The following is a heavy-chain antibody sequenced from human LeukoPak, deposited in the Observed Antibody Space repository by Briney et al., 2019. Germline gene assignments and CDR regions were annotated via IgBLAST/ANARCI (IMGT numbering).Heavy chain of an antibody. CDR3: TRVTNSGYDSGNFDY. J-gene: IGHJ4*02. CDR2: ISSSSSYI. D-gene: IGHD5-12*01. V-gene: IGHV3-21*01. Sequence: PGGSLRLSCAASGFTFSNAWMSWVRQAPGKGLEWVSFISSSSSYIYYADSVKGRFTISRDNAKKSLFLQMNSLRAEDTAVYYCTRVTNSGYDSGNFDYWGQGTLVTVSS. CDR1: GFTFSNAW.